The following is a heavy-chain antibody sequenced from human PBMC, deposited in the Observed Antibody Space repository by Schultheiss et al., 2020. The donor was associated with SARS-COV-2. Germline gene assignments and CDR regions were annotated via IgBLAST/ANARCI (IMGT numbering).Heavy chain of an antibody. CDR1: GFTFSSSE. J-gene: IGHJ3*02. V-gene: IGHV3-23*01. CDR3: AGGPSYYYDSSGSDDDFDI. Sequence: GGSLRLSCAASGFTFSSSEMNWVRQAPGKGLEWVSSISGSGGSTYYADSVKGAFTISRDTFKSTLYLQMNSLRVEDTDMYYCAGGPSYYYDSSGSDDDFDIWGQGTMVTVSS. D-gene: IGHD3-22*01. CDR2: ISGSGGST.